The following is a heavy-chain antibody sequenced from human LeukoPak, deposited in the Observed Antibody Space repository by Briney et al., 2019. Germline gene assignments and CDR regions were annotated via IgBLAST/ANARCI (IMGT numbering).Heavy chain of an antibody. D-gene: IGHD6-19*01. Sequence: GGSLRLSCAASGFTFSSYAMSWVRQAPGKGLEWVSAISGSGGSTYYAGSVKGRFTISRDNSKNTLYLQMNSLRAEDTAVYYCAKNAGGSSGWYGMDVWGQGTTVTVSS. CDR3: AKNAGGSSGWYGMDV. CDR1: GFTFSSYA. CDR2: ISGSGGST. J-gene: IGHJ6*02. V-gene: IGHV3-23*01.